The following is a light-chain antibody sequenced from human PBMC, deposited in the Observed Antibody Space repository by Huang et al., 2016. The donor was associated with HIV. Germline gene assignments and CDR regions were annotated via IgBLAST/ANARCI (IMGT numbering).Light chain of an antibody. CDR2: AAS. CDR3: QKYNSAPIT. CDR1: QDIDNY. V-gene: IGKV1-27*01. Sequence: DIQMTQSPSSLSASFGDSVTITCRASQDIDNYLAWYQQKPGKVTKLLIFAASALKSGVPPRFSGSGSGTHFSLNINSLQPEDVATYYCQKYNSAPITFGQGTRLEI. J-gene: IGKJ5*01.